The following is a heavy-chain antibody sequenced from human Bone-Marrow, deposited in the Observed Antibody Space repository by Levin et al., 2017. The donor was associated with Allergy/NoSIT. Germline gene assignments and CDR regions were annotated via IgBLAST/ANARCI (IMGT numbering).Heavy chain of an antibody. CDR3: ARRGALNYTPFDP. J-gene: IGHJ5*02. Sequence: MASETLSLTCTVSGGSISDSGDYWAWIRQPPGKGPEWMGTIYFTGSTYYNSSLQSRLTMSVDTSKNQFSLRLRSVTATDTAVYYCARRGALNYTPFDPWGQGTLVIVSS. D-gene: IGHD1-7*01. CDR2: IYFTGST. CDR1: GGSISDSGDY. V-gene: IGHV4-39*01.